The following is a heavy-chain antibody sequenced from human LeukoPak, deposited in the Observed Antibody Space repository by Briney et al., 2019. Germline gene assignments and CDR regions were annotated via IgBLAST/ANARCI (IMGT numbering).Heavy chain of an antibody. CDR3: ARGTARVTSPDFDY. Sequence: PSETLSLTCTVSGGSISSYYWGWIRQPPGKGLEWIGYICYSGSTNYNPSLKSRVTISVDTSKNQFSLKLSSVTAADTAVYYCARGTARVTSPDFDYWGQGTLVTVSS. D-gene: IGHD4-23*01. J-gene: IGHJ4*02. V-gene: IGHV4-59*01. CDR1: GGSISSYY. CDR2: ICYSGST.